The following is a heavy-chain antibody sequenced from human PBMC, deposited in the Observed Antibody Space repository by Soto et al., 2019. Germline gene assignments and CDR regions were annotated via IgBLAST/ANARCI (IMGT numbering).Heavy chain of an antibody. CDR2: ISPGGTTT. D-gene: IGHD4-17*01. V-gene: IGHV3-48*02. CDR3: STFAVDHGDYHNN. Sequence: EVQVMESGGDLVQPGGSLRLSCEVSGLSFSRYSLNWVRQAPGKGLEWITYISPGGTTTYYADAVKGRFTVSRDDAKNSMFLQMDSLRDEDTCVYYCSTFAVDHGDYHNNWGQGTLVTVSS. CDR1: GLSFSRYS. J-gene: IGHJ4*02.